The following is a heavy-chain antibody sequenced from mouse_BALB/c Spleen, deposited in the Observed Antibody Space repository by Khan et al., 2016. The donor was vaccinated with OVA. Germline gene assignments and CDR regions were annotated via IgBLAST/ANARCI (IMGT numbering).Heavy chain of an antibody. CDR1: GYTFTDYG. CDR2: INTYTGET. D-gene: IGHD2-1*01. Sequence: QIQLVQSGPELKKPGETVKISCKASGYTFTDYGMNWVKQAPGKGLKWMGWINTYTGETTYADDFTDRFAFSLDTSASTAYLQINNLKTEDAATYCGSKAKGNYWFAYWGQGTLVTGSA. V-gene: IGHV9-3-1*01. J-gene: IGHJ3*01. CDR3: SKAKGNYWFAY.